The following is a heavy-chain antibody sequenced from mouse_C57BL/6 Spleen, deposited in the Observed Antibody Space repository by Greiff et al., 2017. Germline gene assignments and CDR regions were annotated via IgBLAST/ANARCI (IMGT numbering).Heavy chain of an antibody. Sequence: VQLQQSGAELARPGASVKLSCKASGYTFTSYGISWVKQRTGQGLEWIGEIYPRSGNTYYNEKFNGKATLTADKSSSTAYMELRSLTSEDSAVYFCAREVSGSGFAYWGQGTLVTVSA. CDR1: GYTFTSYG. J-gene: IGHJ3*01. CDR3: AREVSGSGFAY. D-gene: IGHD3-2*02. CDR2: IYPRSGNT. V-gene: IGHV1-81*01.